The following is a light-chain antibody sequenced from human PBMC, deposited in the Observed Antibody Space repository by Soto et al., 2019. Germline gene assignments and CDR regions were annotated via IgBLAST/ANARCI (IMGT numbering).Light chain of an antibody. J-gene: IGLJ2*01. CDR3: SSYTSSSTLV. V-gene: IGLV2-14*01. CDR1: SSDIGDYNY. CDR2: DVS. Sequence: QSALTQPASVSGSPGQSITISCTGTSSDIGDYNYVSWYQQHPGKAPKLMIYDVSNRPSGVSNRFSGSKSGNTASLTISGLQAEDGADYYCSSYTSSSTLVFGGGTKLTVL.